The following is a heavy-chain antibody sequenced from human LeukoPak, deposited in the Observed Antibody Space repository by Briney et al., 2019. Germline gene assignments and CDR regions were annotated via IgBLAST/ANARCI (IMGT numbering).Heavy chain of an antibody. V-gene: IGHV1-46*01. CDR3: ARGGGVYCSGGSCYPEPNWFDP. CDR1: GYTFTSYY. J-gene: IGHJ5*02. CDR2: INPSGGST. Sequence: ASVKVSCKASGYTFTSYYMHLVRQAPGQGLEWMGIINPSGGSTSYAQKFQGRVTMTRDTSTSTVYMELSSLRSEDTAVYYCARGGGVYCSGGSCYPEPNWFDPWGQGTLVTVSS. D-gene: IGHD2-15*01.